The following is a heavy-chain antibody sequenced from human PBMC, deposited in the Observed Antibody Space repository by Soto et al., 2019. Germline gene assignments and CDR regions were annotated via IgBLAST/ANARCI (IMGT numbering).Heavy chain of an antibody. CDR3: ARLRDFWSGYPFDY. Sequence: SLTCTVSGGSISSGGYYWSWIRQHPGKGLEWIGYIYYSGSTYYKSSLKSRVTVSVDTSKNQFSLKLSSVTAADTAVYYCARLRDFWSGYPFDYWGQGTLVTVSS. V-gene: IGHV4-31*03. CDR1: GGSISSGGYY. CDR2: IYYSGST. J-gene: IGHJ4*02. D-gene: IGHD3-3*01.